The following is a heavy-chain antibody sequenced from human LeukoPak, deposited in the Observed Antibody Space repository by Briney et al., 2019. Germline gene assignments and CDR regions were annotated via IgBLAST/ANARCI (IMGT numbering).Heavy chain of an antibody. CDR1: GFTFSNAW. CDR2: IKSKTDGGTT. D-gene: IGHD3-9*01. CDR3: TTDTPRLRYFDWLFDY. J-gene: IGHJ4*02. Sequence: GGSLRFSCAASGFTFSNAWMSWVRQAPGKGLEWVGRIKSKTDGGTTDYAAPVKGRFTIPRDDSKNTLYLQMNSLKTEDTAVYYCTTDTPRLRYFDWLFDYWGQGTLVTVSS. V-gene: IGHV3-15*01.